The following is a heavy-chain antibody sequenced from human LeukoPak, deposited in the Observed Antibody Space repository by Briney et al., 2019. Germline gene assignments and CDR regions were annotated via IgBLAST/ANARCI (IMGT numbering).Heavy chain of an antibody. CDR1: GYSINFGHL. CDR2: INHSGRT. J-gene: IGHJ5*02. CDR3: ARESSAVAHTMMRDWLDP. D-gene: IGHD6-19*01. V-gene: IGHV4-38-2*02. Sequence: SQTLSLTCDVSGYSINFGHLWGWIRQPPGKGLEWIASINHSGRTYYTPSLKSRVTISVDTLKNQFSLKVTSVTAEDTAMYFCARESSAVAHTMMRDWLDPWGQGSLVTVSS.